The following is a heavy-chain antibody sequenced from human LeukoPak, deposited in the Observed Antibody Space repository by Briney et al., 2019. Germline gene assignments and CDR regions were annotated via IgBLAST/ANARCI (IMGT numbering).Heavy chain of an antibody. J-gene: IGHJ6*02. D-gene: IGHD6-13*01. Sequence: SETLSLTCNVSGSSITAFYWSWIRQSPGKGLEWIGSFQYSGNSNYNPSLKSRVAMSVDTSKRQLSLRLTSVTAADTAVYYCAGTFIAAAGTSFYYYYGMDVWGQGTTVTVSS. CDR1: GSSITAFY. V-gene: IGHV4-59*01. CDR3: AGTFIAAAGTSFYYYYGMDV. CDR2: FQYSGNS.